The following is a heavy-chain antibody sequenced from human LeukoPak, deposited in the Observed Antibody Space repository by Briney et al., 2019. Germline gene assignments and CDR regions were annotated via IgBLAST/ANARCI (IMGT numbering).Heavy chain of an antibody. CDR1: GFSFKDTG. CDR2: IWFDGSTK. V-gene: IGHV3-33*01. Sequence: PGGSLRLSCAASGFSFKDTGMHWVRQAPGKGPEWLTIIWFDGSTKYYADSVKGRFTVSRDNSQNILYLQMNDLRAEDTAVYYCARALTGGDYFDYWGQGTLVTVSS. J-gene: IGHJ4*02. CDR3: ARALTGGDYFDY. D-gene: IGHD7-27*01.